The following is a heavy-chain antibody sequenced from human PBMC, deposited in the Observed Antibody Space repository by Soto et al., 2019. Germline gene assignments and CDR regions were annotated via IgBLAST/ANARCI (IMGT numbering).Heavy chain of an antibody. Sequence: GGSLRLSCAASGFSFSISPMHWVRQAPGKGLEWVAVISYDGSNKYYADSVKGRFTISRDNSKNTLYLQMNSLRAEDTAVYYCARDSVVPAAIPYYYYYGMDVWGQGTTVTVSS. CDR2: ISYDGSNK. D-gene: IGHD2-2*01. J-gene: IGHJ6*02. V-gene: IGHV3-30-3*01. CDR3: ARDSVVPAAIPYYYYYGMDV. CDR1: GFSFSISP.